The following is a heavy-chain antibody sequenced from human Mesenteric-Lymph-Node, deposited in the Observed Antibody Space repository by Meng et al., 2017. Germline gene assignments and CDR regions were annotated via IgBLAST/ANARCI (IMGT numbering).Heavy chain of an antibody. J-gene: IGHJ4*02. CDR3: AREGRSRQVGVSVY. CDR2: IYYSGST. D-gene: IGHD2-21*01. Sequence: QEQLQESGPGMVQPSQTLSLTCTISGGCISRGDSYWSWIRQPPGKGLEWIGYIYYSGSTYYNPSLRSRITMSVDTSKNQFSLKLRFVTAADTAVYYCAREGRSRQVGVSVYWGQGNLVTVSS. V-gene: IGHV4-30-4*01. CDR1: GGCISRGDSY.